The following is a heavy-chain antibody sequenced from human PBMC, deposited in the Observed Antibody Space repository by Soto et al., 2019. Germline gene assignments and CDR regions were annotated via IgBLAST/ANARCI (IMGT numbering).Heavy chain of an antibody. D-gene: IGHD3-9*01. Sequence: SETLSLTCTVSGGSISSYYWSWIRQPPGKGLEWIGYIYYSGSTNYNPSLKSRVTISVDTSKNQFSLKLSSVTAADTAVYYCARASYYDILTGYSLVYDPWGQGTLVTVSS. CDR3: ARASYYDILTGYSLVYDP. V-gene: IGHV4-59*01. CDR1: GGSISSYY. J-gene: IGHJ5*02. CDR2: IYYSGST.